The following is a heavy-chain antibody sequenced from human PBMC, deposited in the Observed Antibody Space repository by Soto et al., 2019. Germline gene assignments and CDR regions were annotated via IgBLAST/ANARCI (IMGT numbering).Heavy chain of an antibody. J-gene: IGHJ6*02. Sequence: PGESLKISCKASGYTSSDYWIGWVRQMPGEGLEWMGIVYPDESDTRYSPSFQGQVSISADMSITTAYLQWSSLKASDTAIYFCVRQNTWNSYYGMDVWGQGTTVTVSS. D-gene: IGHD1-7*01. CDR2: VYPDESDT. CDR1: GYTSSDYW. CDR3: VRQNTWNSYYGMDV. V-gene: IGHV5-51*01.